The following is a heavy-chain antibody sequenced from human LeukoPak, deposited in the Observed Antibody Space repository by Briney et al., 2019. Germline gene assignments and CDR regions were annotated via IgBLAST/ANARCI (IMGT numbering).Heavy chain of an antibody. J-gene: IGHJ4*02. V-gene: IGHV3-23*01. CDR1: GFTFSSYA. D-gene: IGHD6-13*01. Sequence: GGSLRLSCAASGFTFSSYAMSWVRQAPGKGLEWVSAISGSGGSTYYADSVKGRFTISRDNSKNTLYLQMGSLRAEDMAVYYCAREGQQLELDYWGQGTLVTVSS. CDR2: ISGSGGST. CDR3: AREGQQLELDY.